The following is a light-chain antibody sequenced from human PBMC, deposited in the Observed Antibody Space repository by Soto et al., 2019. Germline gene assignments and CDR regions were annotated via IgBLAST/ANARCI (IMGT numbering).Light chain of an antibody. CDR3: QQSFSTPRT. Sequence: DIQMTQSPSTLSASVGDRVTITCRASQSIRSYLAWYQQQPGKAPKVLIYGASSLESGVPSRFSGSGSGTEFTLTISSLQTDDFSTYYCQQSFSTPRTFGQGTKVDIK. CDR1: QSIRSY. V-gene: IGKV1-5*01. CDR2: GAS. J-gene: IGKJ1*01.